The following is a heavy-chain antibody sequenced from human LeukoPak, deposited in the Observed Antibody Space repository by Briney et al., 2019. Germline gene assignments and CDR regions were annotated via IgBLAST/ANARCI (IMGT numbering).Heavy chain of an antibody. D-gene: IGHD3-9*01. Sequence: PGGSLRLSCAASGFTFDDYAMHWVRQAPGKGLEWVSGISWNSGSIGYADSVKGRFTISRDNAKNSLYLQMNSLRAEDTALYYCAKDILTGYYPPYYYYGMDVWGQGTTVTVSS. V-gene: IGHV3-9*01. CDR1: GFTFDDYA. CDR2: ISWNSGSI. J-gene: IGHJ6*02. CDR3: AKDILTGYYPPYYYYGMDV.